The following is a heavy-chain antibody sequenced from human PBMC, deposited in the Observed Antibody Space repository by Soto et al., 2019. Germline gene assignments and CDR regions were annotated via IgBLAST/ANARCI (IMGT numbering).Heavy chain of an antibody. Sequence: SETLSLTCAVYGGSFSGYYWSWIRQPPGKGLEWIGEINHSGSTNYNPSLKSRVTISVDTSKNQFSLKLSSVTAADTAVYYGARGSRMIVTTYFEYFDYWGQGTLVTAPQ. CDR3: ARGSRMIVTTYFEYFDY. V-gene: IGHV4-34*01. CDR2: INHSGST. CDR1: GGSFSGYY. J-gene: IGHJ4*02. D-gene: IGHD3-9*01.